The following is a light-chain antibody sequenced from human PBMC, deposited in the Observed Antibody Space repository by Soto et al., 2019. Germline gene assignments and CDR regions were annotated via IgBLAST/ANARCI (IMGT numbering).Light chain of an antibody. V-gene: IGKV1-33*01. CDR1: QDISNY. CDR3: QQYDNLPHT. Sequence: DFQMPQSPSSLSAALGDSFPITCQASQDISNYLNCYQQKTGKATTLMIYDASNLETGVPSRLSGSGSGKDFTFTISSLQPEDIATYYCQQYDNLPHTSGPVTKVDIK. J-gene: IGKJ3*01. CDR2: DAS.